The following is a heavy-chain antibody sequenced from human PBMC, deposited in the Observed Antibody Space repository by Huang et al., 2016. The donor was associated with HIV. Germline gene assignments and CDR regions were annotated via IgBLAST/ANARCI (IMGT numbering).Heavy chain of an antibody. CDR1: GFPFSAYG. CDR3: VKERGSSRARSSFDF. CDR2: IRYDGNND. V-gene: IGHV3-30*02. D-gene: IGHD6-13*01. J-gene: IGHJ3*01. Sequence: QVRLVESGGGVVQPGASLTLSCSASGFPFSAYGMDWVRQAAGKGLEWVSFIRYDGNNDYLIGSVKGRFTISRDKSNNTLYLRMNSLRPEDTAVYYCVKERGSSRARSSFDFWGQGTSVIVSS.